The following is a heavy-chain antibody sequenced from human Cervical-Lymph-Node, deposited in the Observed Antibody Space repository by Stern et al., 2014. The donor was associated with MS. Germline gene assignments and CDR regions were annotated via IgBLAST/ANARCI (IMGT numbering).Heavy chain of an antibody. CDR2: INPWTGGR. V-gene: IGHV1-2*02. D-gene: IGHD5-24*01. CDR3: AKEELSTSSFDY. J-gene: IGHJ4*02. CDR1: GNTFTGHY. Sequence: QMQLVQSGAEVKKPGASVKVSCKASGNTFTGHYMHWVRQAPGQGLEWMGWINPWTGGRNYAQKLQARVTMTADTSISTAYMELSSLRSDDTAVYYCAKEELSTSSFDYWGQGALVTVSS.